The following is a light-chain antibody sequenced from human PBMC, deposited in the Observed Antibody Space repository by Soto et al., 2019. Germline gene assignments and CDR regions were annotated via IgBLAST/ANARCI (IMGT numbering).Light chain of an antibody. CDR1: SSDVGAYNY. Sequence: QSVLTQPASVSGSPGQSITISCSGTSSDVGAYNYVSWYQLHPGKAPKLIISEVRNRPSGVSSRFSGSKSANTASLTISGLQAEDEADYYCSSYTRSSTQVFGTGTKLTVL. V-gene: IGLV2-14*01. CDR3: SSYTRSSTQV. J-gene: IGLJ1*01. CDR2: EVR.